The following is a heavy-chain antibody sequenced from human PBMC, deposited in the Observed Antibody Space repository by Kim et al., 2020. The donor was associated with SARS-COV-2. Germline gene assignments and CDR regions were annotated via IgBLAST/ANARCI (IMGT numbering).Heavy chain of an antibody. D-gene: IGHD3-9*01. CDR1: GYTFTGYY. V-gene: IGHV1-2*06. CDR3: ARVGNPITYYDILTGYGGWLDP. Sequence: ASVKVSCKASGYTFTGYYIHWVRQAPGQGLEWMGRINPNSGGTNYAQKFQGRVTMTRDTSISTAYMELSRLISDDTAVYYCARVGNPITYYDILTGYGGWLDPWGQGTLVTVSS. J-gene: IGHJ5*02. CDR2: INPNSGGT.